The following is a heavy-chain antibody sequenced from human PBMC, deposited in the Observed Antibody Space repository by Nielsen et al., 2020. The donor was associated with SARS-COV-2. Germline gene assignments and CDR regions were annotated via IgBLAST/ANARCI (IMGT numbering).Heavy chain of an antibody. CDR1: GGSFSGYY. V-gene: IGHV4-34*01. CDR2: INHSGST. CDR3: ARGGGYKLY. D-gene: IGHD5-24*01. J-gene: IGHJ4*02. Sequence: SGTLSLTCAVYGGSFSGYYWSWIRQPPGKGLEWIGEINHSGSTNYNPSLKSRVTISVDTSKNQFSLKLSSVTAADTAVYYCARGGGYKLYWGQGTLVTVSS.